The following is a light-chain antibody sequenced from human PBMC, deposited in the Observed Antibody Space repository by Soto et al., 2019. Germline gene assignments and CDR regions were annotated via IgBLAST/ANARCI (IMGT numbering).Light chain of an antibody. Sequence: DIQMTQSPSTLSASVGDRVTITCRASQSISSWLAWYQQKPGKAPKLLIYDASSLESGVPSRFSGSGSGTEFTLTISSLQPDDFATYYCQPYNSYPSTFGGGTKVEIK. J-gene: IGKJ4*01. V-gene: IGKV1-5*01. CDR1: QSISSW. CDR3: QPYNSYPST. CDR2: DAS.